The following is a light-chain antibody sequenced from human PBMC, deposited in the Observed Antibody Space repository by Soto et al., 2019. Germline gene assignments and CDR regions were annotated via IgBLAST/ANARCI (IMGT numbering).Light chain of an antibody. Sequence: EIVMTQSPATLSVSPGERATLSCRASQSVSSNLAWYQQKPGQAPRLLIYGASTRATGIPARFSGSGSGTEFTLTISSLQSEDFAVYYCQQYNNWWTFGQGTRGIS. V-gene: IGKV3-15*01. CDR2: GAS. CDR3: QQYNNWWT. CDR1: QSVSSN. J-gene: IGKJ1*01.